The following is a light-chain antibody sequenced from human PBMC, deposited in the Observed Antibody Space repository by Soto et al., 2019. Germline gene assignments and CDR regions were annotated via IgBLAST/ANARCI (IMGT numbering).Light chain of an antibody. CDR1: SSDVGSHNF. CDR2: EVT. V-gene: IGLV2-23*02. Sequence: QSVLTQPASVSGSPGQSITISCTGTSSDVGSHNFVSWYQQRPDKAPKLMIFEVTKRPSGVSSRFSASKSGNTASLTISGVQAEDEADYYCCSYAGTTTWVFGGGTKLTVL. CDR3: CSYAGTTTWV. J-gene: IGLJ3*02.